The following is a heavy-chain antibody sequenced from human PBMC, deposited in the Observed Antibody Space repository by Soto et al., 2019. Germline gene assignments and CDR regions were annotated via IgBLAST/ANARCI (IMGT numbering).Heavy chain of an antibody. CDR3: AKDARQWLVRGFGAFDI. CDR1: GFTFSSYA. CDR2: ISGSGGST. D-gene: IGHD6-19*01. J-gene: IGHJ3*02. V-gene: IGHV3-23*01. Sequence: EVQLLESGGGLVQPGGSLRLSCAASGFTFSSYAMSWVRQAPGKGLEWVSAISGSGGSTYSADSVKGRFTISRDNSKNTLYLQMNSLRAEDTAVYYCAKDARQWLVRGFGAFDIWGQGTMVTVSS.